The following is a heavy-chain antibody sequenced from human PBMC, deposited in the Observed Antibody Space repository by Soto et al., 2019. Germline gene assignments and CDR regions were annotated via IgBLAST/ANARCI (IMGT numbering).Heavy chain of an antibody. Sequence: QVQLVQSGAEVKKPGSSVKVSCKASGGTFSSYAISWVRQAPGQGLEWMGGIIPIFGTANYAQKFQGRVTVTADEATSAAYMELRSLRSEARAVYDCASDGTWYYVFWRGYAANWFGPWGQGTLVTVSS. CDR2: IIPIFGTA. CDR3: ASDGTWYYVFWRGYAANWFGP. CDR1: GGTFSSYA. V-gene: IGHV1-69*12. J-gene: IGHJ5*02. D-gene: IGHD3-3*01.